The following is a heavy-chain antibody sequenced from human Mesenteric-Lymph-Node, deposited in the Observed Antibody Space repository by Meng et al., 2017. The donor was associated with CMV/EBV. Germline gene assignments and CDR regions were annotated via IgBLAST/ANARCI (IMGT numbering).Heavy chain of an antibody. J-gene: IGHJ5*02. D-gene: IGHD2-2*01. V-gene: IGHV5-51*01. Sequence: SGYSFTNYWIAWVRQMPGKGLEWMGIIYPGDSDTRYSPSFRGRVTISADKSINTAYLQWSSLEASDTAIYYCARRNIQYQHAAGGFDPWGQGTLVTVSS. CDR2: IYPGDSDT. CDR3: ARRNIQYQHAAGGFDP. CDR1: GYSFTNYW.